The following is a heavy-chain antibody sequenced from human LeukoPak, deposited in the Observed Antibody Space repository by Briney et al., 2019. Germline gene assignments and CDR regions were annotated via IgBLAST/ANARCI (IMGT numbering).Heavy chain of an antibody. CDR3: ARGSQGVLRYLDY. V-gene: IGHV4-34*01. CDR2: INHSGST. J-gene: IGHJ4*02. CDR1: GGSFSGYY. Sequence: PSETLSLTCAVYGGSFSGYYWSWIRQPPGKGLEWIGEINHSGSTNYNPSLKSRVTISVDTSKNQFSLKLSSVTAADTAAYYCARGSQGVLRYLDYWGQGTLVTVSP. D-gene: IGHD3-9*01.